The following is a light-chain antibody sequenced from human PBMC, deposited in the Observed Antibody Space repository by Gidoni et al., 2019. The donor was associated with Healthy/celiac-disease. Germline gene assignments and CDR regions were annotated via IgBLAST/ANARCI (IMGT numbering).Light chain of an antibody. V-gene: IGKV2-28*01. CDR2: LGS. CDR1: QSLLHSNGYNY. CDR3: MQALQTPKT. J-gene: IGKJ1*01. Sequence: ESVMTQSPLPLPVTPGEPASISCRSSQSLLHSNGYNYLDWYLQKPGQSPQLLIYLGSNRASGVPDRFSGSGSGTDFTLKISRVEAEDVGVYYCMQALQTPKTFGQGTQVEIK.